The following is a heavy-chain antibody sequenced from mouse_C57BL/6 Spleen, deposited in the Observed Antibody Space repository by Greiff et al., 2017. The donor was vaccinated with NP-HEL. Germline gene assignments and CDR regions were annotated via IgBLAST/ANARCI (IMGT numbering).Heavy chain of an antibody. J-gene: IGHJ2*01. CDR3: ARNGDYYGSSYEDYFDY. CDR1: GYTFTSYW. V-gene: IGHV1-69*01. D-gene: IGHD1-1*01. CDR2: LDPSDSYT. Sequence: QVQLQQPGAELVMPGASVKLSCKASGYTFTSYWMHWVKQRPGQGLEWIGELDPSDSYTNYNQKFKGKSTLTVDKSSSTAYMQLSSLTSEDSAVYYCARNGDYYGSSYEDYFDYWGQGTTLTVSS.